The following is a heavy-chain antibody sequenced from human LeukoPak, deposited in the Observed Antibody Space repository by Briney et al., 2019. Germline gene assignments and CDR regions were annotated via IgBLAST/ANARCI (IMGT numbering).Heavy chain of an antibody. J-gene: IGHJ4*02. CDR3: TTDTVGAAYFDY. CDR1: GFSFSTYA. V-gene: IGHV3-15*01. CDR2: IKSKTDGGTT. Sequence: PGGSLRLSCAASGFSFSTYAMSWVRQAPGKGLEWVGRIKSKTDGGTTDYAAPVKGRFTISRDDSKNTLNLQMNSLKTEDTAVYYCTTDTVGAAYFDYWGQGTLVTVSS. D-gene: IGHD2-15*01.